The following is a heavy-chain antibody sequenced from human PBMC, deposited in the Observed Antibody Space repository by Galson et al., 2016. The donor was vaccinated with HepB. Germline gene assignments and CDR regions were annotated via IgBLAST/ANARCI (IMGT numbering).Heavy chain of an antibody. CDR1: GASIIDQLW. CDR2: IYHSGTT. J-gene: IGHJ4*02. D-gene: IGHD2-21*02. Sequence: ETLSLTCAVSGASIIDQLWWSWVRPTPGKGLEWMGDIYHSGTTAYNTSLASRLTMTVDTAKNQFSLKLTSVASADTAVYYCVRRVGDWGYFGNYFFDFWGQGTLVTVSP. V-gene: IGHV4-4*02. CDR3: VRRVGDWGYFGNYFFDF.